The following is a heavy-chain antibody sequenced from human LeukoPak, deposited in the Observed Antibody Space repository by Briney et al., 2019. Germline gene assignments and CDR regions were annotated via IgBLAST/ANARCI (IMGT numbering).Heavy chain of an antibody. V-gene: IGHV3-21*01. J-gene: IGHJ4*02. CDR3: ARGRTSSWYFDY. CDR2: TDTSGRYV. D-gene: IGHD6-13*01. Sequence: GGPLRLSCAASGFTFSNYGMNWVRQAPGKGLEWVSFTDTSGRYVYYGDSVKGRFTISRDNAKNSLYLQMNSLRDEDTAVYFCARGRTSSWYFDYWGQGTLVTVSS. CDR1: GFTFSNYG.